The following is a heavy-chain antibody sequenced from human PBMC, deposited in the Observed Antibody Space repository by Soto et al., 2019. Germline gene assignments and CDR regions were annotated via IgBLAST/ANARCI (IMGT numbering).Heavy chain of an antibody. Sequence: ASVKVSCKASGYTFTGFSLHWVRQAPGQRLEWMGWINVYNGNTNYAQKLQGRVTMTTDTSTSTAYMELRSLRSDDTAVYYCARDLAVGLVDYWGQGTLVTVSS. CDR1: GYTFTGFS. CDR2: INVYNGNT. V-gene: IGHV1-18*01. CDR3: ARDLAVGLVDY. J-gene: IGHJ4*02. D-gene: IGHD6-19*01.